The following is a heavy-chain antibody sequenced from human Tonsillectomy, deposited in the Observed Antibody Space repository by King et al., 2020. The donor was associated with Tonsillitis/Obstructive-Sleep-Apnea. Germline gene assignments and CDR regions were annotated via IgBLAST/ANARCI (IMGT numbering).Heavy chain of an antibody. CDR1: GYTFTDYY. J-gene: IGHJ4*02. CDR3: AIVRGVHSYFDF. V-gene: IGHV1-2*02. Sequence: QLVQSGAEVKRPGASVRVSCKASGYTFTDYYLHWVRQAPGQGLEWMGWINPNTRDTSYAQKFQDRVAMTRDTSSNTPIVYMELSRLRSDDTAMYFCAIVRGVHSYFDFWGQGSLVTVYS. CDR2: INPNTRDT. D-gene: IGHD3-10*01.